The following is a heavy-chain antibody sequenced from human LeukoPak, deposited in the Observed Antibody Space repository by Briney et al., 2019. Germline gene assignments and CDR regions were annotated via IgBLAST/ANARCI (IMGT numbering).Heavy chain of an antibody. J-gene: IGHJ6*03. CDR3: ARVPRVGATIYYYYMDV. Sequence: APVKVSCKASGYTFTSYDINWVRQATGQGLEWMGWMNPNSGNTGYAQKFQGRVTITRNTSISTAYMELSSLRSEDTAVYYCARVPRVGATIYYYYMDVWGKGTTVTVSS. CDR2: MNPNSGNT. D-gene: IGHD5-12*01. V-gene: IGHV1-8*03. CDR1: GYTFTSYD.